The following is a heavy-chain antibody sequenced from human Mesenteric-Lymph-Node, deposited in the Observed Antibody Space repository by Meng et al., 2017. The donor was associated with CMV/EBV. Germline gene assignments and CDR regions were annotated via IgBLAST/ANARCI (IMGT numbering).Heavy chain of an antibody. CDR1: GFIFSSHN. J-gene: IGHJ6*02. CDR3: ARPTLYTYGFRSDHYYGMDV. D-gene: IGHD5-18*01. Sequence: GGSLRLSCVASGFIFSSHNINWVRQAPGKGLEWVAFISFTSNYIYYTDSVKGRFTISRDDSENTLYLHLDSLRTEDTAVYYCARPTLYTYGFRSDHYYGMDVWGQGTTVTVSS. V-gene: IGHV3-21*01. CDR2: ISFTSNYI.